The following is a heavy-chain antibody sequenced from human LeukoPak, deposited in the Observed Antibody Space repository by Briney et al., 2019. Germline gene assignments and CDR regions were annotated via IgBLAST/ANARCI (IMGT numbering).Heavy chain of an antibody. CDR3: ARGHRRGYDLSFDY. D-gene: IGHD5-12*01. Sequence: ASVKVSCKASGYTFSGYYMHWVRQAPGQGLEWMGWINPNSGATNYAQKFQGRVTMTRDTSISTAYMELSRLRSDDTAVYYCARGHRRGYDLSFDYWGQGTLVTVSS. CDR1: GYTFSGYY. CDR2: INPNSGAT. V-gene: IGHV1-2*02. J-gene: IGHJ4*02.